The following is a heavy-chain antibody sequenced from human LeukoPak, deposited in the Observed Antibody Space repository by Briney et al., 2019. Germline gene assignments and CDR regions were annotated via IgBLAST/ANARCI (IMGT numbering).Heavy chain of an antibody. Sequence: GGSLRLSCAASGFTFSSYAMSWVRQAPGKGLEWVANIKQDGSEKYYVDSVKGRFTISRDNAKNSLYLQMNSLRAEDTAVYYCARRKHEIAAAGPRYYYYYYMDVWGKGTTVTVSS. CDR2: IKQDGSEK. V-gene: IGHV3-7*01. CDR3: ARRKHEIAAAGPRYYYYYYMDV. CDR1: GFTFSSYA. D-gene: IGHD6-13*01. J-gene: IGHJ6*03.